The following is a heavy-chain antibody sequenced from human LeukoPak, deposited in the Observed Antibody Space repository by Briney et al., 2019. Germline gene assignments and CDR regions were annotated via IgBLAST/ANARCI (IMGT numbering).Heavy chain of an antibody. J-gene: IGHJ6*03. CDR2: ISSSGSTI. CDR3: ARRASYYYYYMDV. Sequence: GGSLRLSCAASGFTFSDYYMSWIRQAPGKGLEWVSYISSSGSTIYYADSVKGRFTISRDDAKNSLYLQTNSLRAEDTAVYYCARRASYYYYYMDVWGKGTTVTVSS. CDR1: GFTFSDYY. V-gene: IGHV3-11*04.